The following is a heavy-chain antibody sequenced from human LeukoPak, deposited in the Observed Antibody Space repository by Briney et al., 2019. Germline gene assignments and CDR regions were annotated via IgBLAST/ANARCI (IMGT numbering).Heavy chain of an antibody. V-gene: IGHV3-23*01. D-gene: IGHD6-13*01. Sequence: GGSLRLSCAASGFTFSSYAMSWVRQAPGKGLEWVSAISGSGGSTHHADSVKGRFTISRDNSKNTLYLQMNSLRAEDTAVYYCAKDRRQLVHAYMDVWGKGTTVTVSS. CDR3: AKDRRQLVHAYMDV. CDR1: GFTFSSYA. CDR2: ISGSGGST. J-gene: IGHJ6*03.